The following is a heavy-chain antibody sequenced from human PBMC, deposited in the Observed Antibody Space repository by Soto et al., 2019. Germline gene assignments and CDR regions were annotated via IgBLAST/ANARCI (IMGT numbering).Heavy chain of an antibody. Sequence: GSVKVCFKSYGYPFTSHGISSGRQAPGQGLEWMGWISAYNGITNYAQKLQGRVTMTTDTSTSTAYMELRSLRSDDTAVYYCARDRPPRGYSYRSQFDYWGQGTKVTVYS. J-gene: IGHJ4*02. CDR3: ARDRPPRGYSYRSQFDY. D-gene: IGHD5-18*01. V-gene: IGHV1-18*01. CDR2: ISAYNGIT. CDR1: GYPFTSHG.